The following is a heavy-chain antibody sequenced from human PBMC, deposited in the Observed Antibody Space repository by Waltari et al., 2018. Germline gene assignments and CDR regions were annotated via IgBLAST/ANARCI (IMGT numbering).Heavy chain of an antibody. CDR2: IYYSGST. CDR3: ARHIKGAVVVPATTLYYYYYYYMDV. Sequence: QLQLQESGPGLVKPSETLSLTCTVSGGSISSSSYYWGWIRQPPGKGLGWFGSIYYSGSTYYNPSLKSRVTISVDTSKNQFSLKLSSVTAADTAVYYCARHIKGAVVVPATTLYYYYYYYMDVWGKGTTVTVSS. J-gene: IGHJ6*03. D-gene: IGHD2-2*01. V-gene: IGHV4-39*01. CDR1: GGSISSSSYY.